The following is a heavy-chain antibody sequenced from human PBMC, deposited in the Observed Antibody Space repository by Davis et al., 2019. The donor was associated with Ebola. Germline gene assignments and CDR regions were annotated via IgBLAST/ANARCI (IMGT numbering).Heavy chain of an antibody. Sequence: GESPNIPCAASGFTLNCYPMSRVREAPGKGLEWVSGINWNGGSTGYADSVKCRFTISRDNAKNSLYLQMNSLRAEDTAVYYCASDEYSYGFLGYWGQGTLVTVSS. CDR1: GFTLNCYP. J-gene: IGHJ4*02. D-gene: IGHD5-18*01. V-gene: IGHV3-20*04. CDR2: INWNGGST. CDR3: ASDEYSYGFLGY.